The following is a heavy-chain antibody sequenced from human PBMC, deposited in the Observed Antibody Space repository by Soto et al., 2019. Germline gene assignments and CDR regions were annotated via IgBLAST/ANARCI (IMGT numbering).Heavy chain of an antibody. V-gene: IGHV3-30*18. Sequence: PGGSLRLSCAASGFTFSSYGMPWVRQAPGKGLEWVAVISYDGSNKYYADSVKGRFTISRDNSKNTLYLQMNSLRAEDTAVYYCAKPRITIFGVVIIGVYYGMDVWGQGTTVTVSS. CDR3: AKPRITIFGVVIIGVYYGMDV. J-gene: IGHJ6*02. CDR1: GFTFSSYG. D-gene: IGHD3-3*01. CDR2: ISYDGSNK.